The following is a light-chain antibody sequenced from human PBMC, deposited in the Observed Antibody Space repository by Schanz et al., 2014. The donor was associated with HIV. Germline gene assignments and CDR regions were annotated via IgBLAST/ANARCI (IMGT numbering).Light chain of an antibody. CDR2: EVT. V-gene: IGLV2-8*01. Sequence: QSALTQPASVSGSPGQSITISCTGTSSDVGGYNYVSWYQQYPGKAPKLMIYEVTKRPSGVPDRFSGSTSGNTAFLTVSGLQAEDEADYYCNSYSHSNTYVFGSGTKLTVL. CDR1: SSDVGGYNY. CDR3: NSYSHSNTYV. J-gene: IGLJ1*01.